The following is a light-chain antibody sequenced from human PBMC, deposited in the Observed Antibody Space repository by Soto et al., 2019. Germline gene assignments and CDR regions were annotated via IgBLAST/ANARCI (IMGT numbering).Light chain of an antibody. Sequence: QSALTQPASVSGSPGQSITISCTGTSSDVGGYNYVSWYQQHPGKAPKLIIYGVSNRPSGISNRFSGSKSGSTASLTISGLQPEDEADYYCNSYTRTSPYVFGTGTKLTVL. CDR1: SSDVGGYNY. CDR3: NSYTRTSPYV. V-gene: IGLV2-14*03. CDR2: GVS. J-gene: IGLJ1*01.